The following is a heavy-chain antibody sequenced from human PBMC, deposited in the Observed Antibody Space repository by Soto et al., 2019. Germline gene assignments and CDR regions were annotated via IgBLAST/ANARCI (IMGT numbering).Heavy chain of an antibody. CDR2: IYYSGST. J-gene: IGHJ6*02. V-gene: IGHV4-59*01. CDR1: GGSISSYY. Sequence: QVQLQESGPGLVKPSETLSLTCTVSGGSISSYYWSWIRQPPGKGLEWIGYIYYSGSTNYNPSLKRRVTISVDTSKNQVSLKLSSGTAADTAVYYCARDRRSSSNYYYYGMDVWGQGTTVTVSS. D-gene: IGHD6-6*01. CDR3: ARDRRSSSNYYYYGMDV.